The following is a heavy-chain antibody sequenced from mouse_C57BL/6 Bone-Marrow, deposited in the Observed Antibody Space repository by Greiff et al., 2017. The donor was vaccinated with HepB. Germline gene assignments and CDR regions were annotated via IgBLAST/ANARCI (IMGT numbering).Heavy chain of an antibody. J-gene: IGHJ2*01. V-gene: IGHV5-4*01. CDR3: ARGRYGSSYGRFDY. CDR1: GFTFSSYA. CDR2: ISDGGSYT. D-gene: IGHD1-1*01. Sequence: EVQRVESGGGLVKPGGSLKLSCAASGFTFSSYAMSWVRQTPEKRLEWVATISDGGSYTYYPDNVKGRFTISRDNAKNNLYLQMSHLKSEDTAMYYCARGRYGSSYGRFDYWGQGTTLTVSS.